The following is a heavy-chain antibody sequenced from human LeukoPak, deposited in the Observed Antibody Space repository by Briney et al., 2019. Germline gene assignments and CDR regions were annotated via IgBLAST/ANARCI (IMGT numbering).Heavy chain of an antibody. CDR2: INSDGSST. Sequence: GGSLRPSCAASGFTFSSYWMHWVRQAPGKGLVWVSRINSDGSSTSYADSVKGRFTISRDNAKNTLYLQMNSLRAEDTAVYYCAFSGSYYEGYFDYWGQGTLVTVSS. CDR1: GFTFSSYW. CDR3: AFSGSYYEGYFDY. D-gene: IGHD1-26*01. J-gene: IGHJ4*02. V-gene: IGHV3-74*01.